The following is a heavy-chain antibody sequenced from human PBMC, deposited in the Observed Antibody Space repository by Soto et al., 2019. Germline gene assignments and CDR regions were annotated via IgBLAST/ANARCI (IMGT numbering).Heavy chain of an antibody. D-gene: IGHD2-2*01. V-gene: IGHV3-53*02. Sequence: EVQLVETGGGLIQPGGSLRLSCAASGFTVSNNYMSWVRQAPGKGLEWVSLIYSGGSTFYADSVKGRFTISRDNSKNTLFLQMNSLRAEDTAVYFCATYTSLAYWGQGTVVTVSS. CDR3: ATYTSLAY. J-gene: IGHJ4*02. CDR1: GFTVSNNY. CDR2: IYSGGST.